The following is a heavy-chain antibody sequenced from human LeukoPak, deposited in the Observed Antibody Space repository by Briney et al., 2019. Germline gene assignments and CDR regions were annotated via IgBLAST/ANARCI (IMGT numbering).Heavy chain of an antibody. CDR3: ARERGYSFDY. CDR1: GGSINSYY. J-gene: IGHJ4*02. V-gene: IGHV4-59*01. Sequence: SETLSLTCTVSGGSINSYYWNWIRQPPGKGLELIGYIYYSGSPTYNPSLKSRVTISVDTSKNQFSLQLSSVTAADTAVYYCARERGYSFDYWGQGTLVTVSS. CDR2: IYYSGSP. D-gene: IGHD5-12*01.